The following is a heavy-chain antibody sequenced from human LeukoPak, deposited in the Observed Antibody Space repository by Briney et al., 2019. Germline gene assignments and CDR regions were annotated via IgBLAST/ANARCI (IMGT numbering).Heavy chain of an antibody. V-gene: IGHV1-69*04. J-gene: IGHJ4*02. Sequence: GASVKVSCKASGGTFSSYAISWVRQAPGQGLEWMGRIIPILGIANYAQKFQGRVTITADKSTSTAYMELSSLRSEDTAVYYCARGGYDILTGYYYFDYWGQGTLVTVSS. D-gene: IGHD3-9*01. CDR1: GGTFSSYA. CDR3: ARGGYDILTGYYYFDY. CDR2: IIPILGIA.